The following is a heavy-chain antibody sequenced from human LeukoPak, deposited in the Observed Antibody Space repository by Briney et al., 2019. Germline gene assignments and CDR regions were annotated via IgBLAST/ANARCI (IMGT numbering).Heavy chain of an antibody. CDR1: GGSISSYY. CDR2: IYYSGST. CDR3: ARHGHCSSTSCYMGWFDP. J-gene: IGHJ5*02. D-gene: IGHD2-2*02. Sequence: SETLSLTCTVSGGSISSYYWSWIRQPPGKGLEWIGYIYYSGSTNYNPSLKSRVTISVDTSKNQFSLKLSSVTAADTAAYYCARHGHCSSTSCYMGWFDPWGQGTLVTVSS. V-gene: IGHV4-59*08.